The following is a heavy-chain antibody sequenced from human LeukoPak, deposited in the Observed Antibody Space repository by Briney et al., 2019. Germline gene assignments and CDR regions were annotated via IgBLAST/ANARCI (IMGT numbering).Heavy chain of an antibody. V-gene: IGHV4-30-2*01. CDR3: ARGVGGYYDSSGYYRGRYYFDY. J-gene: IGHJ4*02. CDR2: IYHSGST. D-gene: IGHD3-22*01. Sequence: SETLSLTCTVSGGSISSYSWSWIRQPPGKGLEWIGYIYHSGSTYYNPSLKSRVTISVDRSKNQFSLKLSSVTAADTAVYYCARGVGGYYDSSGYYRGRYYFDYWGQGTLVTVSS. CDR1: GGSISSYS.